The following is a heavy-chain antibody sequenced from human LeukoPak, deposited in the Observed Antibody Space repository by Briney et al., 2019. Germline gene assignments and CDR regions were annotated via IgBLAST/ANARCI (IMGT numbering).Heavy chain of an antibody. V-gene: IGHV3-9*01. J-gene: IGHJ6*02. Sequence: QTGGSLRLSCAASGFTFYDYAMHWVRHAPGKGLEWVSGISWNSGSIVYADSVKGRFTISRDNAKNSLYMQMNSLRAEDTALYYCAKEGGAGSYYYYVMAVWAKGPRSPSP. D-gene: IGHD6-13*01. CDR1: GFTFYDYA. CDR3: AKEGGAGSYYYYVMAV. CDR2: ISWNSGSI.